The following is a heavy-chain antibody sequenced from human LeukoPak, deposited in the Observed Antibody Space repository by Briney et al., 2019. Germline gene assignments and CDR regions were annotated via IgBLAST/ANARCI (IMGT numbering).Heavy chain of an antibody. J-gene: IGHJ5*02. V-gene: IGHV3-66*02. CDR1: GFTVSSYG. CDR2: VYSDGVT. Sequence: PGGSLRLSCAASGFTVSSYGMSWVRQAPGKGPEWVSLVYSDGVTRYADSVQGRFTISRDNSKNTVYLQMNNLRVEDTAVYHCVRDRAEGRAWVEFDHWGQGILVTVSS. CDR3: VRDRAEGRAWVEFDH.